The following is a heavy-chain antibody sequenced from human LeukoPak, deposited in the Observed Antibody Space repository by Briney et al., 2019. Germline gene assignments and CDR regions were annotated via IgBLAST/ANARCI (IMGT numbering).Heavy chain of an antibody. D-gene: IGHD4-23*01. V-gene: IGHV3-53*01. CDR1: GFTVSTSY. J-gene: IGHJ4*02. CDR3: ARDGSRWPFEY. CDR2: IHFGGTT. Sequence: GGSLRLSCAASGFTVSTSYMSWVRQAPGKGLEWVSSIHFGGTTYYAGSVKGRFTVSRDNSKNTLYLQMNSLRAEDTALYYCARDGSRWPFEYWGQGTLVTVS.